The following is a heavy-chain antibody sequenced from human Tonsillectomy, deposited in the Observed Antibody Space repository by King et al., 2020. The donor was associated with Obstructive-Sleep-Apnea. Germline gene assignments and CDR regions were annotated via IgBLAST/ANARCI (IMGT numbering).Heavy chain of an antibody. CDR3: ATYGDYPGSSFDD. J-gene: IGHJ4*02. V-gene: IGHV3-30*04. D-gene: IGHD4-17*01. CDR1: GFTFSTYE. Sequence: VQLVESGGGVVQPGRSLRLSCAASGFTFSTYEMHWVRQAPGKGLEWVAVISYDGSDKYYADSVKGRFTISRDNSKNTLSLQMNSLTTEDTAVFYCATYGDYPGSSFDDWGQGTLVTVSS. CDR2: ISYDGSDK.